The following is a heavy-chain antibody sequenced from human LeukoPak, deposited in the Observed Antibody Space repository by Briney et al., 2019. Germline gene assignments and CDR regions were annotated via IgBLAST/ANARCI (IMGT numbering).Heavy chain of an antibody. V-gene: IGHV1-2*02. CDR1: GYTFTGYY. Sequence: ASMKVSCKASGYTFTGYYVHWVRRAPGQGLEWMGWINPNSGATNYAQKFQGRVTMTRDTSISTAYMELSRLTSDDTAVYYCARDMTIIVPVHYRNWFDPWGQGTQVTVSS. CDR3: ARDMTIIVPVHYRNWFDP. J-gene: IGHJ5*02. D-gene: IGHD3-22*01. CDR2: INPNSGAT.